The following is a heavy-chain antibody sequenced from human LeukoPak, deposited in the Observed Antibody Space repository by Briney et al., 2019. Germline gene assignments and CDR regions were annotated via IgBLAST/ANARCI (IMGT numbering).Heavy chain of an antibody. CDR1: GGSVTSTNW. CDR2: VHLDGRT. V-gene: IGHV4-4*02. J-gene: IGHJ4*02. CDR3: AREGGFYRPLDY. Sequence: PSETLSLTCGVSGGSVTSTNWRTWVRQPPGKGLEWIGEVHLDGRTNYNPSLKSRLTMSVDLSENHVSLKLTSVTAADTAVYYCAREGGFYRPLDYSGQGTLVTVSS. D-gene: IGHD3-3*01.